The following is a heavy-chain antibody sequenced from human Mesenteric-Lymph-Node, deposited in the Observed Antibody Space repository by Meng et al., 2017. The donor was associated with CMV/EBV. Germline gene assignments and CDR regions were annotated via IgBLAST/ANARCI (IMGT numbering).Heavy chain of an antibody. V-gene: IGHV3-23*01. CDR2: ISGSGGST. J-gene: IGHJ4*02. CDR1: GITFSDYY. Sequence: GESLKISCAASGITFSDYYMSWIRQAPGKGLEWVSAISGSGGSTYYADSVKGRFTISRDNSKNTLYLQMNSLRAEDTAVYYCAKVTYYYDSSGYYHFDYWGQGTLVTVSS. D-gene: IGHD3-22*01. CDR3: AKVTYYYDSSGYYHFDY.